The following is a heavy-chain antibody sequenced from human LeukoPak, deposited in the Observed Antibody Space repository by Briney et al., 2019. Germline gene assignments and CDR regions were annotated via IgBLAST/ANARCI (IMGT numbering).Heavy chain of an antibody. CDR2: IYYSGST. CDR3: ARVVRTTVWSFDI. CDR1: GGTFSSGGYY. Sequence: TLSLSCTVSGGTFSSGGYYWSWIAQHPGQGLESIGYIYYSGSTYYNPSLKSRVTISVDTSKNQFSLKLSSVTAADTAVYYCARVVRTTVWSFDIWGQGTMVTVSS. J-gene: IGHJ3*02. D-gene: IGHD4-17*01. V-gene: IGHV4-31*03.